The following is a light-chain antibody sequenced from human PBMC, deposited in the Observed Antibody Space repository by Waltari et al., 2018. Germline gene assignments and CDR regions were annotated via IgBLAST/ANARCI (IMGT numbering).Light chain of an antibody. CDR2: EVT. J-gene: IGLJ3*02. CDR1: GSDVGDYNY. Sequence: QSALTQPPSASGSPGQTVTISCTATGSDVGDYNYVSWYQQHPGKAPKLMIYEVTKRPAGVSDRFSGSKSGNTASLTVSGLQAEDEADYYCSSHVVFGGGTKLTVL. V-gene: IGLV2-8*01. CDR3: SSHVV.